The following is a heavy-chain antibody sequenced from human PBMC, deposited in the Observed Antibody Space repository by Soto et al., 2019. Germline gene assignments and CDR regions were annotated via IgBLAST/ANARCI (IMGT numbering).Heavy chain of an antibody. V-gene: IGHV3-74*01. Sequence: PGGSQRLSCAASGFTFSSYWMHWVRQAPGKGLVWVSRINSDGSRTSYADSVKGRFTISRDNAKNTVYLQMNSLSAEDTAVYYCARIGTGYYYMDVWGKGTTVTVSS. J-gene: IGHJ6*03. D-gene: IGHD1-1*01. CDR2: INSDGSRT. CDR3: ARIGTGYYYMDV. CDR1: GFTFSSYW.